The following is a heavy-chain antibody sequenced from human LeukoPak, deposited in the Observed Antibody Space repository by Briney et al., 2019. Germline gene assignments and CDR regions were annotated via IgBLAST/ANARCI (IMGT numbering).Heavy chain of an antibody. CDR3: ARDPSSGYSEFDY. V-gene: IGHV4-34*01. J-gene: IGHJ4*02. CDR2: INHSGST. Sequence: PSETLSLTCAVYGGSFSGYYWSWIRQPPGKGLEWIGEINHSGSTNYNPSLKSRVTISVDTSKNQFSPKLSSVTAADTAVYYCARDPSSGYSEFDYWGQGTLVTVSS. D-gene: IGHD3-22*01. CDR1: GGSFSGYY.